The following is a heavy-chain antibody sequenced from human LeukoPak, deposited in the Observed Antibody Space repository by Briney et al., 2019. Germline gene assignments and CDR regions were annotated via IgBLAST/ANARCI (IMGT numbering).Heavy chain of an antibody. Sequence: GGSLRLSCAASGFTFSDYAMSWVRQAPAKGLEWVSSINGNGGGSYYIDSVKGRFTISRDNAKVSYISSRTSYTNYADSVKGRFTISRDNAKHSLYLQMNSLRAEDTAVYYCARRSRDDYSRFDSWGQGTLVTVSS. J-gene: IGHJ4*02. CDR3: FTISRDNAKHSLYLQMNSLRAEDTAVYYCARRSRDDYSRFDS. CDR2: INGNGGGS. D-gene: IGHD2-2*01. CDR1: GFTFSDYA. V-gene: IGHV3-23*01.